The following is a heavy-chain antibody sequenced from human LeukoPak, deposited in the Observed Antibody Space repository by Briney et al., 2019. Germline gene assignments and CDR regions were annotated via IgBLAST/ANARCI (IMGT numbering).Heavy chain of an antibody. Sequence: GGSLRLSCAASGFRFSSYAMSWVRQAPGKGLEWVSAISGSGVSTYYADSVKGRFTVSRDNSKNTLYLQMSSLRAEDTAVYYCAKIWWELEGKGRDDAFDIWGQGTMVTVSS. D-gene: IGHD1-26*01. CDR1: GFRFSSYA. CDR3: AKIWWELEGKGRDDAFDI. CDR2: ISGSGVST. J-gene: IGHJ3*02. V-gene: IGHV3-23*01.